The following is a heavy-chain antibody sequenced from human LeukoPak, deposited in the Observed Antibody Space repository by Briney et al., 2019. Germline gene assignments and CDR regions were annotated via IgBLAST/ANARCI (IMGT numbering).Heavy chain of an antibody. J-gene: IGHJ4*02. Sequence: GGSLRLSCAASGFTFSNAWMSWVRQAPGKGLEWVGRIKSKTDGGTTDYAAPVKGRFTISRDDSKNTPYLQMNSLKTEDTAVYYCTTPGRPEIVVVPAAIEDYWGQGTLVTVSS. CDR2: IKSKTDGGTT. CDR3: TTPGRPEIVVVPAAIEDY. D-gene: IGHD2-2*01. CDR1: GFTFSNAW. V-gene: IGHV3-15*01.